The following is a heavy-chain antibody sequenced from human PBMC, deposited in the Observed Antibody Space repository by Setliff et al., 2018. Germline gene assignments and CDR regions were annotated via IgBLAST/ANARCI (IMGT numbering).Heavy chain of an antibody. CDR2: ISAYNGNT. V-gene: IGHV1-18*01. D-gene: IGHD4-4*01. Sequence: ASVKVSCKASGYTFTSYGISWVRQAPGQGLEWMGWISAYNGNTNYAQKLQGRVTMTTDTSTSTAYMELRSLRSDDTAVYYCARDKYRGDFDYGNQDFDYWGQGTLVTVSS. J-gene: IGHJ4*02. CDR1: GYTFTSYG. CDR3: ARDKYRGDFDYGNQDFDY.